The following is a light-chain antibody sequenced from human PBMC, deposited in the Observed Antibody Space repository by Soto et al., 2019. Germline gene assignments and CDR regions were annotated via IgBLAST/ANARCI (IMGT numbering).Light chain of an antibody. Sequence: EIVMTQSPATLSVSPGKRATLSCRASQTISSNLAWYQQKPGQAPRLLIYGASTRATGIPARFSGSGSGTEFTLTISSLQSEDFAVYYCQQYNNWSWTFGQGTKVEIK. CDR2: GAS. CDR3: QQYNNWSWT. J-gene: IGKJ1*01. V-gene: IGKV3-15*01. CDR1: QTISSN.